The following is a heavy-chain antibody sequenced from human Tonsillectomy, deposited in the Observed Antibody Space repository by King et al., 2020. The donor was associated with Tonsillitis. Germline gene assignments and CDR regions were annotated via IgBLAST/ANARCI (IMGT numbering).Heavy chain of an antibody. Sequence: VQLVESGGGLGQPGGSLRLSCAASGFTFSSYDMTWVRQAPGKGREWVSCISDGGGSTYYAASVKGRLTFYRDNSKNTMYLQINSLRAEDTAVYYCAVRAVPLDIHYYDYWGQGTLVTVSS. CDR3: AVRAVPLDIHYYDY. CDR2: ISDGGGST. V-gene: IGHV3-23*04. CDR1: GFTFSSYD. D-gene: IGHD2-2*02. J-gene: IGHJ4*02.